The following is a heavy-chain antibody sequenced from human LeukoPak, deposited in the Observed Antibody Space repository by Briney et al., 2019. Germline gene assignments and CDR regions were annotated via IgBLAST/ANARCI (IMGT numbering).Heavy chain of an antibody. CDR2: INPSGGST. Sequence: ASVKVSCKASGYTFTNFYMHWVRQVPGQGLEWMGIINPSGGSTSYAQKFQGRVTMTRDTSTSTVYMELSSLRSEDTAVYYCARADYSSSAGAYYYHGMDVWGQGTTVTVSS. V-gene: IGHV1-46*01. CDR1: GYTFTNFY. D-gene: IGHD6-6*01. J-gene: IGHJ6*02. CDR3: ARADYSSSAGAYYYHGMDV.